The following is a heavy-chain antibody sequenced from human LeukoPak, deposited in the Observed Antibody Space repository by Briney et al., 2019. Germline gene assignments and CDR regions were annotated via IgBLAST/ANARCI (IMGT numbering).Heavy chain of an antibody. V-gene: IGHV3-15*01. CDR2: IKSKTDGGTT. Sequence: GGSPRLSCAASGFTFSNAWMSWVRQAPGKGLEWVGRIKSKTDGGTTDYAAPVKGRFTISRDDSKNTLYLQMNSLKTEDTAVYYCTTGADYYDSSSYGYWGQGTLVTVSS. CDR1: GFTFSNAW. D-gene: IGHD3-22*01. J-gene: IGHJ4*02. CDR3: TTGADYYDSSSYGY.